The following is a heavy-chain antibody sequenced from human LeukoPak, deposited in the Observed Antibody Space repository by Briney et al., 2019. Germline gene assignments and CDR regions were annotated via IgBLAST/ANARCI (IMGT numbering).Heavy chain of an antibody. Sequence: SETLSLTCTVSGGSISSYYWSWIRQPAGKGLEWIGRIYTSGSTNCNPSLKSRVTMSVDTSKNQFSLKLSSVTAADTAVYYCARDGEGDILTGPTYYYFDYWGQGTLVTVSS. CDR3: ARDGEGDILTGPTYYYFDY. D-gene: IGHD3-9*01. J-gene: IGHJ4*02. V-gene: IGHV4-4*07. CDR1: GGSISSYY. CDR2: IYTSGST.